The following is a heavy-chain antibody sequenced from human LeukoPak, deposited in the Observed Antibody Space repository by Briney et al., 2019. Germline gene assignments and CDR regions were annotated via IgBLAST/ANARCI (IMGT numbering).Heavy chain of an antibody. Sequence: PGGSLRLSCAASGFTFDDYAMHWVRQAPGKGLEWVSGISWNSGSIGYADSVKGRFTISRDNAKNSLYLQMNSLRAEDTALYYCAKTVAGTLYYFDYWGQGTLVTVSS. V-gene: IGHV3-9*01. CDR1: GFTFDDYA. CDR2: ISWNSGSI. CDR3: AKTVAGTLYYFDY. J-gene: IGHJ4*02. D-gene: IGHD6-19*01.